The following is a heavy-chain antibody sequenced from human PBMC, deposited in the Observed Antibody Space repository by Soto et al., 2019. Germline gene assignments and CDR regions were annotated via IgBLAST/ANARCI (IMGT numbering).Heavy chain of an antibody. D-gene: IGHD3-10*01. Sequence: QVQLVQSGAEVKKPGASVKVSCKASGYIFTSYGITWVRQAPGQGLEWMGWVSAYNGNTQYAQKLQGRVTMSTDTSTRPAYMELRGLRSDDTAVYYCTRGAGQGSGSYDWGQGTRVTVSS. CDR3: TRGAGQGSGSYD. V-gene: IGHV1-18*01. CDR2: VSAYNGNT. J-gene: IGHJ4*02. CDR1: GYIFTSYG.